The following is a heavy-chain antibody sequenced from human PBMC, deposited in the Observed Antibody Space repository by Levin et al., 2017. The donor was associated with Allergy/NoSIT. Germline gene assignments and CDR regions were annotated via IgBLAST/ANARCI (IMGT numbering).Heavy chain of an antibody. CDR3: ARDPPYSSSSRYFQH. Sequence: GGSLRLSCAASGFTVSSNYMSWVRQAPGKGLEWVSVIYSGGSTYYADSVKGRFTISRDNSKNTLYLQMNSLRAEDTAVYYCARDPPYSSSSRYFQHWGQGTLVTVSS. V-gene: IGHV3-53*01. CDR1: GFTVSSNY. CDR2: IYSGGST. J-gene: IGHJ1*01. D-gene: IGHD6-6*01.